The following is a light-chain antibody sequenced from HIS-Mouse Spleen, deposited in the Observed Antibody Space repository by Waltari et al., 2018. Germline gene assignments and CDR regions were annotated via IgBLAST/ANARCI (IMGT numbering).Light chain of an antibody. Sequence: QSVLTQPPSASGTPGQRVTISCSGSSSNIGRNYVYWYQQLPGTAPKLLIYRNNQRPSGVPDRFSGSKSGTSASLAISGLRSEDEADHYCAAWDDSLSGPVFGGGTKLTVL. CDR2: RNN. V-gene: IGLV1-47*01. CDR3: AAWDDSLSGPV. CDR1: SSNIGRNY. J-gene: IGLJ3*02.